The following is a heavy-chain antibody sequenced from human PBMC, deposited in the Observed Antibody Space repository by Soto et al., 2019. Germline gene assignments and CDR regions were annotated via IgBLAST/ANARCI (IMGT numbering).Heavy chain of an antibody. J-gene: IGHJ4*02. V-gene: IGHV4-30-4*08. D-gene: IGHD6-13*01. CDR2: IYYSGRA. CDR3: ARGGAIADFHFDD. CDR1: GGSINNDRYY. Sequence: SETLSLTCTVSGGSINNDRYYWSWIRQPPGKGLEWIGYIYYSGRAYYNPSLKSRVTISVDSSNNQFSLQLTSVSAADTAVYYCARGGAIADFHFDDWVQGTRVTVSS.